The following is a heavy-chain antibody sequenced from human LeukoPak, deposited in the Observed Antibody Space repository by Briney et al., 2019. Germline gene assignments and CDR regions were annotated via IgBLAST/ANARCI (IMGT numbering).Heavy chain of an antibody. CDR3: ARGGYCSSTSCSSNSYYYYYYYMDV. CDR2: IKQDGSEK. D-gene: IGHD2-2*03. V-gene: IGHV3-7*04. Sequence: GGSLRLSCAASGFTFSSYWMSWVRQAPGKGLEWVANIKQDGSEKYYVDSVKGRFTISRDNAKNSLYLQMNSLRAEDTAVYYCARGGYCSSTSCSSNSYYYYYYYMDVWGKGTTVTVSS. CDR1: GFTFSSYW. J-gene: IGHJ6*03.